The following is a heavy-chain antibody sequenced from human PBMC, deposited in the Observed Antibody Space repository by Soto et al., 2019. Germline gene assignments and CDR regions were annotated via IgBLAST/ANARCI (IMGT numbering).Heavy chain of an antibody. J-gene: IGHJ3*02. CDR1: GFTFSSYG. CDR3: ARDETTVTTFQGGAFDI. CDR2: IWYDGSNK. V-gene: IGHV3-33*01. D-gene: IGHD4-17*01. Sequence: GGSLRLSCAASGFTFSSYGMHWVRQAPGKGLEWVAVIWYDGSNKYYADSVKGRFTISRDNSKNTLYLQMNSLRAEDTAVYYCARDETTVTTFQGGAFDIWGQGTMVTVSS.